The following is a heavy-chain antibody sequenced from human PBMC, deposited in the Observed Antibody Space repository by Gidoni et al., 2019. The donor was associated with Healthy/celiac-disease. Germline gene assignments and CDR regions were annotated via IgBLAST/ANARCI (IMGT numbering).Heavy chain of an antibody. Sequence: QVTLKESGPVLVKPTETLTLTCTVSGFSLSNARMGVSWIRQPPGKALEWLAHIFSNDEKSYSTSLKSRLTISKDTSKSQVVLTMTNMDPVETATYYCARIVDSSGPNWFDPWGQGTLVTVSS. V-gene: IGHV2-26*01. CDR1: GFSLSNARMG. CDR2: IFSNDEK. D-gene: IGHD6-19*01. J-gene: IGHJ5*02. CDR3: ARIVDSSGPNWFDP.